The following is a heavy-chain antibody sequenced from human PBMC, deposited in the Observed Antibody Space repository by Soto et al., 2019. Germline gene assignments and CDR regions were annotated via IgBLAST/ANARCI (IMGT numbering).Heavy chain of an antibody. CDR3: AKSPLVMITFGGVIGVFDY. V-gene: IGHV3-9*01. CDR2: XXXXXGXI. Sequence: EVQLVESGGGLVQPGRSLRLSCAASGFTFDDYAMHWVXQAPGKGLXXXXXXXXXXGXIGXXDSVKGRFTISRDNAKNSLYLQMNSLRAEDTALYYCAKSPLVMITFGGVIGVFDYWGQGTLVTVSS. D-gene: IGHD3-16*02. J-gene: IGHJ4*02. CDR1: GFTFDDYA.